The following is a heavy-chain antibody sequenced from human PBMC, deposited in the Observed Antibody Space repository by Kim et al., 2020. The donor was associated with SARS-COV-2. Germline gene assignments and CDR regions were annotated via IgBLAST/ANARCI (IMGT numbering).Heavy chain of an antibody. CDR2: INHSGST. V-gene: IGHV4-34*01. CDR3: ARDRRIYYYYYGMDV. CDR1: GGSFSGYY. J-gene: IGHJ6*02. Sequence: SETLSLTCAVYGGSFSGYYWSWIRQPPGKGLEWIGEINHSGSTNYNPSLKSRVTISVDTSKNQFSLKLSSVTAADTAVYYCARDRRIYYYYYGMDVWGQG.